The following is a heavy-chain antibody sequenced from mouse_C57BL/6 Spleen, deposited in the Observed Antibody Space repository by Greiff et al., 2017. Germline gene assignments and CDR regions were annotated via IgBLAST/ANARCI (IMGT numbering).Heavy chain of an antibody. CDR1: GFNIKDDY. CDR2: IDPENGDT. V-gene: IGHV14-4*01. D-gene: IGHD2-4*01. CDR3: TNYDWFAY. Sequence: VQLQQSGAELVRPGASVKLSCTASGFNIKDDYMHWVKQRPEQGLEWIGWIDPENGDTEYASKFQGKATITADRSSNTAYLQLSSLTSEDTAVYCCTNYDWFAYWGQGTLVTVSA. J-gene: IGHJ3*01.